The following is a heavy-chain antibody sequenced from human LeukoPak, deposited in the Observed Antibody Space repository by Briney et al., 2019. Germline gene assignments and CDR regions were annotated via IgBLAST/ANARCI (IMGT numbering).Heavy chain of an antibody. CDR3: ARVGGYYDILTGYYHYYYYYYMDV. V-gene: IGHV3-74*01. J-gene: IGHJ6*03. Sequence: PGGSLRLSCAASRFTFSTYWMHWVRQAPGKGLVWVSRINSDGSSTTYADSVKGRFTISRDNAKNTLYLQMNSLRAEDTAVYYCARVGGYYDILTGYYHYYYYYYMDVWGKGTTVTISS. D-gene: IGHD3-9*01. CDR2: INSDGSST. CDR1: RFTFSTYW.